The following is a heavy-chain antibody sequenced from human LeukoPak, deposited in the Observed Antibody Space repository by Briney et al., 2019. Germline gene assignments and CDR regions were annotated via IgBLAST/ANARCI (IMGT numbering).Heavy chain of an antibody. CDR2: IRNKANSYTT. D-gene: IGHD2-15*01. CDR3: AKAHPRSRFDS. J-gene: IGHJ4*02. V-gene: IGHV3-72*01. CDR1: GFTFSDQY. Sequence: GGSLRLSCAASGFTFSDQYMDWVRQAPGKGLDWVGRIRNKANSYTTEYAASVKGRFTISRDDSKNSLYLQMNSLKIEDTAVYYCAKAHPRSRFDSWGQGTLVTVSS.